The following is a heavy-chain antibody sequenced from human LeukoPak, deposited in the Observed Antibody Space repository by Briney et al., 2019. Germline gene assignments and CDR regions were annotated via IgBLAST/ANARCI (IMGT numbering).Heavy chain of an antibody. CDR1: GYPINNAYD. J-gene: IGHJ6*03. V-gene: IGHV4-38-2*01. Sequence: SETLSLTCAVSGYPINNAYDWVWIRQPPGKGLEWIGSLYHPDSTYYNPSLKSRVTMSVDMSRNQFSLKLSFVTAADTAVYYCARQYDSYFYYYLDLWGTGTTVTVSS. D-gene: IGHD2-2*01. CDR3: ARQYDSYFYYYLDL. CDR2: LYHPDST.